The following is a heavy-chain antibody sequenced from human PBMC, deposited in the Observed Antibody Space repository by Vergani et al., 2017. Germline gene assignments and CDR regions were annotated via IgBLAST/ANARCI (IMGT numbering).Heavy chain of an antibody. V-gene: IGHV3-30*03. CDR3: ARDFLTRVTTLDYYYMGV. CDR1: GGSFNDYW. J-gene: IGHJ6*03. CDR2: ISYDGNKK. Sequence: QAQLQQWGAGLLKPSETLSLTCAIYGGSFNDYWWTWVRQAPGKGLEWVSVISYDGNKKNYADSVKGRFTISRDNSKNTLYLEMNALRAEDTAVYYCARDFLTRVTTLDYYYMGVWGKGTTVTVSS. D-gene: IGHD1-1*01.